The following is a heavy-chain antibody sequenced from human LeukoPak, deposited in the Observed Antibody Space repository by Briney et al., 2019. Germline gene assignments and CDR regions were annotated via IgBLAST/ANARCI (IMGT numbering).Heavy chain of an antibody. Sequence: SETLSLTCAVYGGSFSDYYWSWIRQPPGKGLEWIGHITYSGSTDYSPSLRSRVTMSVDTSKNQFSLKLNSVTAAEMAMYFCARGGVGGYDYFDSWGQGTLVAVSS. CDR3: ARGGVGGYDYFDS. CDR2: ITYSGST. D-gene: IGHD5-12*01. V-gene: IGHV4-34*01. CDR1: GGSFSDYY. J-gene: IGHJ4*02.